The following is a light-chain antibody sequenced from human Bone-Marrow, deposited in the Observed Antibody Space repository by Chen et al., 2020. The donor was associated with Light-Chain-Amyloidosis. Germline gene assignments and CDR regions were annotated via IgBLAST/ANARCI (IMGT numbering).Light chain of an antibody. CDR1: NIGSTS. Sequence: SYVLTQPSSVSVAPGQTPTIACGGNNIGSTSVHWYQQTPGQAPLLVVYDDSDRPSGIPERLSGSNSGNTATLTISRLEAGDEADYYCQVWDRSSDRPVFGGGTKLTVL. CDR2: DDS. CDR3: QVWDRSSDRPV. J-gene: IGLJ3*02. V-gene: IGLV3-21*02.